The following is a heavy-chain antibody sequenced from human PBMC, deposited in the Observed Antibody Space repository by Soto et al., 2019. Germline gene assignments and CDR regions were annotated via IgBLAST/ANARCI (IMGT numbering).Heavy chain of an antibody. J-gene: IGHJ6*03. CDR2: IYYSGST. Sequence: SETLSLTCTVSGGSISSSSYYWGWIRQPPGKGLEWIGSIYYSGSTYYNPSLKSRVTISVDTSKNQFSLKLSSVTAADTAVYYCARLRGYSGYDKANDYYYYYYMDVWGKGTTVTVSS. CDR3: ARLRGYSGYDKANDYYYYYYMDV. D-gene: IGHD5-12*01. V-gene: IGHV4-39*01. CDR1: GGSISSSSYY.